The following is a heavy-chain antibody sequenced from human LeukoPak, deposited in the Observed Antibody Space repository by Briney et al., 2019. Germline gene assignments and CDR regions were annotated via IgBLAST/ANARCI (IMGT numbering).Heavy chain of an antibody. D-gene: IGHD5-18*01. CDR1: GFTFSSFA. CDR2: IWYDGNNK. Sequence: GSLRLSCAGSGFTFSSFAMHWVRQAPGNGLVWVAFIWYDGNNKYYADSVKGRFTISRDNSKNALYLQMNSLRAEDTAVYYCAKLSKQQPTDYWGQGTLVTVSS. CDR3: AKLSKQQPTDY. V-gene: IGHV3-30*02. J-gene: IGHJ4*02.